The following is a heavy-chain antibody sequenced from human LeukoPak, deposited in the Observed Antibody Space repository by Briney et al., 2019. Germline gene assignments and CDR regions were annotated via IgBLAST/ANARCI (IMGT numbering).Heavy chain of an antibody. CDR1: GGSFSGYY. V-gene: IGHV4-34*01. CDR2: INHSGST. CDR3: ARSLNRQQLVVFDY. D-gene: IGHD6-13*01. Sequence: PSETLSLTCAVYGGSFSGYYWSWIRQPPGKGLEWIGEINHSGSTNYNPSLKSRVTISVDTSKNQFSLKLSSVTAADTAVYYCARSLNRQQLVVFDYWGQGTLVTVSS. J-gene: IGHJ4*02.